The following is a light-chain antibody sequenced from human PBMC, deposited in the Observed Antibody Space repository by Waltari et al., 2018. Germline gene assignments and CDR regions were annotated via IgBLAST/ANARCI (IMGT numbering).Light chain of an antibody. CDR3: QQYKRYPYT. Sequence: IQLTQSPSTLSASVGDRVTITCRASQSFSSWLAWYQQKPGKAPKLLIYEASTLESGLPSRFSGSGSGTEFTLTISSLQPDDSATYFCQQYKRYPYTFGQGTKLEIK. V-gene: IGKV1-5*03. J-gene: IGKJ2*01. CDR2: EAS. CDR1: QSFSSW.